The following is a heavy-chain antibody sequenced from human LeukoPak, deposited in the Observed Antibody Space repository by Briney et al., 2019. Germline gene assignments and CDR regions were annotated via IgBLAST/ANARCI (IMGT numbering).Heavy chain of an antibody. J-gene: IGHJ4*02. Sequence: GGSLRLSCAASGFIFDDHGMHWVRQAPGKGLQWVSSISSSSSLIYYADSVKGRFTISRDNAKNSLYLQMNSLRVEDTAVYYCASSVVNGYWGQGTLVTVSS. D-gene: IGHD4-23*01. V-gene: IGHV3-21*01. CDR1: GFIFDDHG. CDR3: ASSVVNGY. CDR2: ISSSSSLI.